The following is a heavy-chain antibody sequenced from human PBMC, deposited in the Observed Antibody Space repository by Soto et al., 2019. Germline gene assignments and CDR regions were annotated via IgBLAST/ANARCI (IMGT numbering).Heavy chain of an antibody. CDR3: ARERLEMGYAQYFQH. CDR2: IYSGGST. CDR1: GFTVSSNY. V-gene: IGHV3-53*01. J-gene: IGHJ1*01. D-gene: IGHD5-18*01. Sequence: EVQLVESGGGLIQPGGSLRLSCAASGFTVSSNYMSWLRQAPGKGLEWVSVIYSGGSTYYADSVKGRFTISRDNYKNTLYLQTNSLRAEDTAVYYCARERLEMGYAQYFQHWGLGTLVTLSS.